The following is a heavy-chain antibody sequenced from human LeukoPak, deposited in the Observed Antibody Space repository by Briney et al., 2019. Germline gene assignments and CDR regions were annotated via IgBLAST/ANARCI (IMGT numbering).Heavy chain of an antibody. CDR2: ISGSGGST. V-gene: IGHV3-23*01. J-gene: IGHJ4*02. CDR3: AKVRPPHSSSWYEFDY. Sequence: GGSLRLSCAASGFTFSSYAMSWVRQAPGKGLECVSAISGSGGSTYYADSVKGRFTISRDNSKNTLYLQMNSLRAEDTAVYYCAKVRPPHSSSWYEFDYWGQGTLVTVSS. D-gene: IGHD6-13*01. CDR1: GFTFSSYA.